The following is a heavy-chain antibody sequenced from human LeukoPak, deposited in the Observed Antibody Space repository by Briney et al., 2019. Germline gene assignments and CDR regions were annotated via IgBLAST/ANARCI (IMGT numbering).Heavy chain of an antibody. V-gene: IGHV3-7*03. CDR2: IKQDGSKI. D-gene: IGHD2-2*03. J-gene: IGHJ6*02. CDR1: GFTFNDYW. CDR3: ARVGYGQDGLDV. Sequence: LTRGSLRLSCETSGFTFNDYWMSWVRQAPGKGLEWVGDIKQDGSKIGYGGSVRGRFAISRDNAKNSLYLQMNSLGADDTADYYCARVGYGQDGLDVWGQGATVTVSS.